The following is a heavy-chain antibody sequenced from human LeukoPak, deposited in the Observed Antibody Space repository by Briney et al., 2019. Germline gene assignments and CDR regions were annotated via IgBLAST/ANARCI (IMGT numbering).Heavy chain of an antibody. CDR2: ISYDGSNK. V-gene: IGHV3-30*18. J-gene: IGHJ4*02. D-gene: IGHD6-19*01. CDR1: GFTFSSYG. CDR3: AKNQWLASYFDY. Sequence: GGSLRLSCAAPGFTFSSYGMHWVRQAPGKGLEWVAVISYDGSNKYYADSVKGRFTISRDNSKNTLYLQMNSLRAEDTAVYYCAKNQWLASYFDYWGQGTLVTVSS.